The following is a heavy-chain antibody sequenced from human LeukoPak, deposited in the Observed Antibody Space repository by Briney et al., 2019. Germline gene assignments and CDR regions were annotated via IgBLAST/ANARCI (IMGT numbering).Heavy chain of an antibody. CDR2: IKYDGSTK. D-gene: IGHD2-8*01. CDR3: ARDTDGNLDH. CDR1: GFTFSSSW. Sequence: GGSLRLSCTASGFTFSSSWMAWVRQAPGKGLEWVANIKYDGSTKHSVDSVTGRFTNSRDNAKNSLYLQMNNLRVDDTAVYYCARDTDGNLDHWGQGTLVTVSS. J-gene: IGHJ4*02. V-gene: IGHV3-7*01.